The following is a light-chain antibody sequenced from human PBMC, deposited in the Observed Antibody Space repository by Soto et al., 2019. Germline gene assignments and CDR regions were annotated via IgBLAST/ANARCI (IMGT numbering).Light chain of an antibody. CDR2: LAS. V-gene: IGKV1-5*03. J-gene: IGKJ1*01. CDR1: QSVSTS. Sequence: VQMTQFPSTLSAFVGDGVTITCRASQSVSTSLAWYQQKPGKAPKLLIYLASNLQSGVPARFSGSGSATEFTLSISSLQPDDFATYYCQQYHSYSRTFGQGTKVDI. CDR3: QQYHSYSRT.